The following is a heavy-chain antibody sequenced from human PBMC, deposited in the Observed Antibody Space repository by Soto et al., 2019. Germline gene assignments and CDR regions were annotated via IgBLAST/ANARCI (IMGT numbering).Heavy chain of an antibody. V-gene: IGHV1-18*01. Sequence: QVQLVQSGAEVKKPGASVKVSCKASGYTFTSYGISWVRQAPGQGLEWMGWINVYNGNTNYAQKLQGRVTITTDTSTSTAYLDLRSLSSDDTAVYFCARDTSRGEYDYWGQGTLVTVSS. CDR2: INVYNGNT. J-gene: IGHJ4*02. CDR3: ARDTSRGEYDY. CDR1: GYTFTSYG. D-gene: IGHD3-10*01.